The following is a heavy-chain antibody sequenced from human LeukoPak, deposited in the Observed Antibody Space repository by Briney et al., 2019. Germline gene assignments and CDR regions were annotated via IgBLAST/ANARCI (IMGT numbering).Heavy chain of an antibody. CDR2: ISSGTSYT. J-gene: IGHJ3*02. Sequence: GGSLRLSCAASGFTFNTYTMNWVRQAPGKGLEWVSSISSGTSYTYYADSVKGRFTISRDNAKNSLYLQMNSLRAEDTAVYYCARDPTSSWETAFDIWGQGTMVTVSS. V-gene: IGHV3-21*01. CDR1: GFTFNTYT. D-gene: IGHD1-26*01. CDR3: ARDPTSSWETAFDI.